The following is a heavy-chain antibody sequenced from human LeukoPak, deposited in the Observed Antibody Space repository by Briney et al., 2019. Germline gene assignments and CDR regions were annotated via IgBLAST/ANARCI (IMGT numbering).Heavy chain of an antibody. CDR2: ITGSGGDT. CDR3: AKGSRDSRPYYFDF. J-gene: IGHJ4*02. V-gene: IGHV3-23*01. D-gene: IGHD3-10*01. CDR1: GFTFNTYA. Sequence: PGGSLRLSCAASGFTFNTYAMSWVRQAPGKVLEWVSAITGSGGDTYHADSVKGRFTISRDNSKNTVYLQMYSLRAEDTAVYYCAKGSRDSRPYYFDFWGQGTLVTVSS.